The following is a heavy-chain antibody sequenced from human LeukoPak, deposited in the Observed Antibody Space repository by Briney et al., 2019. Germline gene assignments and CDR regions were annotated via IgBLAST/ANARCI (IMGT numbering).Heavy chain of an antibody. V-gene: IGHV1-2*02. CDR2: INPNSGGT. CDR3: ARESITMVRGGPNWFDP. J-gene: IGHJ5*02. CDR1: GYTFTGYY. D-gene: IGHD3-10*01. Sequence: ASVKVSCKASGYTFTGYYMHWVRQAPGQGLEWMGWINPNSGGTNYAQKFQGRVTMTRDTSISTAYMELSRLRSDDTAVYYCARESITMVRGGPNWFDPWGRGTLVTVSS.